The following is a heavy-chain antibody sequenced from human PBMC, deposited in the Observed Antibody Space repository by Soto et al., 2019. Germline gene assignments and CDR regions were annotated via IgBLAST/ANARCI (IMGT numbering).Heavy chain of an antibody. CDR2: INHSGST. CDR1: GGSFSGYY. CDR3: ARGVRVSSGSLWAAAILTSWFDP. J-gene: IGHJ5*02. V-gene: IGHV4-34*01. D-gene: IGHD2-2*02. Sequence: SETLSLTCAVYGGSFSGYYWSWIRQPPGKGLEWIGEINHSGSTNYNPSLKSRVTISVDTSKNQFSLKLSSVTAADTAVYYCARGVRVSSGSLWAAAILTSWFDPWGQGTLVTVSS.